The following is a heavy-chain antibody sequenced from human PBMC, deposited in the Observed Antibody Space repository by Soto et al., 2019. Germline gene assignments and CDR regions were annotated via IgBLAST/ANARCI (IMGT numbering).Heavy chain of an antibody. CDR2: ISYDGRNK. CDR3: ARDWRRYCTNGVCLSPFDY. J-gene: IGHJ4*02. V-gene: IGHV3-30-3*01. CDR1: GFTFSSYA. Sequence: WSLRLSCAASGFTFSSYAMHWVRQAPGKGLEWVAVISYDGRNKYYADSAKGRFTISRDNSKNTLYLQMNSLRAEDTAVYYCARDWRRYCTNGVCLSPFDYWGQGT. D-gene: IGHD2-8*01.